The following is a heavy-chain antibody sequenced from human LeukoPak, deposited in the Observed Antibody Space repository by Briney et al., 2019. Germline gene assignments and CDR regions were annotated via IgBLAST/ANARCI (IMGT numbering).Heavy chain of an antibody. J-gene: IGHJ5*02. D-gene: IGHD2-2*01. Sequence: GGSLRLSCAASGFTFSSFSMNWVRQAPGKGLEWVSFITGSSSTIYYADSVKGRFTISRDNAKNSLYLQMNSLRAEDTAVYYCARGPWGDIVVVPAAIRFDPWGQGTLVTVSS. V-gene: IGHV3-48*04. CDR2: ITGSSSTI. CDR3: ARGPWGDIVVVPAAIRFDP. CDR1: GFTFSSFS.